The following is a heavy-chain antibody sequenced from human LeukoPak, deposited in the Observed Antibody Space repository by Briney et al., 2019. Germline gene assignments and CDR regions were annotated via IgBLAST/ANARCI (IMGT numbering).Heavy chain of an antibody. D-gene: IGHD5-18*01. CDR2: ISSSSSYI. J-gene: IGHJ3*02. CDR3: ARDLTAHSYGYIEAFDI. V-gene: IGHV3-21*05. CDR1: GFTFSSYE. Sequence: PGGSLRLSCAASGFTFSSYEMNWVRQAPGKGLEWVSYISSSSSYIYYADSVKGRFTISRDNAKNSLYLQMNSLRAEDTAVYYCARDLTAHSYGYIEAFDIWGQGTMVTVSS.